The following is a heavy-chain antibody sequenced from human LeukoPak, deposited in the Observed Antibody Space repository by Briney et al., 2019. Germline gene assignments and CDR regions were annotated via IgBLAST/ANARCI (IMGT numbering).Heavy chain of an antibody. J-gene: IGHJ4*02. D-gene: IGHD6-19*01. CDR1: GFTLSSYG. CDR2: IWYDGSNK. Sequence: GGSLRLSCAASGFTLSSYGMHWVRQAPGKGLEWVAVIWYDGSNKYYADSVKGRFTISRDNSKNTLYLQMNSLRAEDTAVYYCARDLYSSGWYGGGYWGQGTLVTVSS. CDR3: ARDLYSSGWYGGGY. V-gene: IGHV3-33*01.